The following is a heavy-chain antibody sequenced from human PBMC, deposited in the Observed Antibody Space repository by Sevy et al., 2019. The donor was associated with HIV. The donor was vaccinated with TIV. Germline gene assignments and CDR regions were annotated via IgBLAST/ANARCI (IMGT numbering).Heavy chain of an antibody. Sequence: SETLSLTCTVSAGSISSGGSYWSWIRQHPGKGLEWIGYIYYSGSTYYNPSLKSRVTISVDTSKNQFSLKLSSVTAADTAVYYCASGVYYYDSSGYPPDWYFDLWGRGTLVTVSS. CDR2: IYYSGST. D-gene: IGHD3-22*01. CDR1: AGSISSGGSY. V-gene: IGHV4-31*03. J-gene: IGHJ2*01. CDR3: ASGVYYYDSSGYPPDWYFDL.